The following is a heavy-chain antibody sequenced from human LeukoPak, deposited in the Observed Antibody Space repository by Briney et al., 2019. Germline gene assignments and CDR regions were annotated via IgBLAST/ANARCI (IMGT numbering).Heavy chain of an antibody. CDR3: ARESPDSGWYFYYYGMDV. V-gene: IGHV3-21*01. CDR2: ISSSSSYI. D-gene: IGHD6-19*01. J-gene: IGHJ6*02. CDR1: GFTFSSYS. Sequence: GGSLRLSCAASGFTFSSYSMNWVRQAPGKGLESVSSISSSSSYIYYADSVKGRFTISRDNAKNSLYLQMNSLRAEDTAVYYCARESPDSGWYFYYYGMDVWGQGTTVTVSS.